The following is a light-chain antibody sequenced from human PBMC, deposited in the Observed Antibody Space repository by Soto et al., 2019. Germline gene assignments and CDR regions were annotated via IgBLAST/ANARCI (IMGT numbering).Light chain of an antibody. CDR3: QQNQDSPPT. Sequence: DIQMTQSPSSLSASVGDRVTVTCRASQSIDTYLNWYQQRPGQAPKLLIYVASTLQSGVPSRFSGSGSGTHFTLTISRLQPEDFATYYCQQNQDSPPTFGQGTRVERK. CDR2: VAS. V-gene: IGKV1-39*01. J-gene: IGKJ1*01. CDR1: QSIDTY.